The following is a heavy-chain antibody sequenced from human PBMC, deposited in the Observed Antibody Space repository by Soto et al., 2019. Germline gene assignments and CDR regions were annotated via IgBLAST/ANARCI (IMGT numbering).Heavy chain of an antibody. CDR3: ARGDTAMVYYYYYYGMDV. CDR1: GGTFSSYA. V-gene: IGHV1-69*13. J-gene: IGHJ6*02. CDR2: IIPIFGTA. D-gene: IGHD5-18*01. Sequence: AVKVSCKASGGTFSSYAISWVRQAPGQGLEWMGGIIPIFGTANYAQKFQGRVTITADESTSTAYMELSSLRSEDTAVYYCARGDTAMVYYYYYYGMDVWGQGTTVTVSS.